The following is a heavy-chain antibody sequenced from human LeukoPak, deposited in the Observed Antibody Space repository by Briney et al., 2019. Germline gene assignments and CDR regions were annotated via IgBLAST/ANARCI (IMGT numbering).Heavy chain of an antibody. V-gene: IGHV4-34*01. CDR3: ARDYSSSFDY. CDR1: GGSFSGYY. CDR2: INHSGST. Sequence: SETLSLTCAVYGGSFSGYYWSWIRQPPGKGLEWIGEINHSGSTNYNPSLKSRVTISVDASKSQFSLKLSSVTAADTAVYYCARDYSSSFDYWGQGTLVTVSS. D-gene: IGHD6-6*01. J-gene: IGHJ4*02.